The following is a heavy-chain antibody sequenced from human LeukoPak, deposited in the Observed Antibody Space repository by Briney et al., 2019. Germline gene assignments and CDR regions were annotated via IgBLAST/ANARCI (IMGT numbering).Heavy chain of an antibody. CDR3: ARQRGGIAAAWDY. CDR2: IYYSGST. CDR1: GVSISSSSYY. D-gene: IGHD6-13*01. Sequence: SETLSLTCTVSGVSISSSSYYWGWLRQPPGKGLEWIGSIYYSGSTYYNPSLKSRVTISVDTSKNQFSLKLSSVTAADTAVYYCARQRGGIAAAWDYWGQGTLVTVSS. V-gene: IGHV4-39*01. J-gene: IGHJ4*02.